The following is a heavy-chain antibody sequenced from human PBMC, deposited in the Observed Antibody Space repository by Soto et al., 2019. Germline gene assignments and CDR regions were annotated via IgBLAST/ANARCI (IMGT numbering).Heavy chain of an antibody. D-gene: IGHD3-3*01. V-gene: IGHV3-23*01. Sequence: HPGGSLRLSCAASGFTFSSYAMSWVRQAPGKGLEWVSAISGSGGSTYYADSVKGRFTISRDNSKNTLYLQMNSLRAEDTAVYYCAKGGEYTIFGNYFDYWGQGTLVTVSS. CDR1: GFTFSSYA. CDR3: AKGGEYTIFGNYFDY. J-gene: IGHJ4*02. CDR2: ISGSGGST.